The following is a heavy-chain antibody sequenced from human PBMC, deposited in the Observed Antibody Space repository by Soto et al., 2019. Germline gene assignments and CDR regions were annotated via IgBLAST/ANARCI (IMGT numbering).Heavy chain of an antibody. CDR3: ARDGGPTMVRAPFDY. CDR1: GFTFSSYG. D-gene: IGHD3-10*01. J-gene: IGHJ4*02. CDR2: IWYDGSNK. Sequence: GGSLRLSCAASGFTFSSYGMHWVRQAPGKGLEWVAVIWYDGSNKYYADSVKGRFTISRDNSKNTLYLQMNSLRAEDTAVYYCARDGGPTMVRAPFDYWGQGTLVTVSS. V-gene: IGHV3-33*01.